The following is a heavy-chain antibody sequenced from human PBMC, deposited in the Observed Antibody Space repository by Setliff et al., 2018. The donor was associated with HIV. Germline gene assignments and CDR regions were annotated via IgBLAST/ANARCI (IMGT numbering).Heavy chain of an antibody. J-gene: IGHJ4*02. CDR1: GYTFTSYA. Sequence: ASVKVSCKASGYTFTSYAMNWVRQAPGQGLEWMGWINAGNGNTKYSQKFQGRVTITRDTSASTAYMELSSLRPEDTAVYYCARVRHRGYYYGSGSFDYWGLGTLVTVSS. D-gene: IGHD3-10*01. CDR2: INAGNGNT. CDR3: ARVRHRGYYYGSGSFDY. V-gene: IGHV1-3*01.